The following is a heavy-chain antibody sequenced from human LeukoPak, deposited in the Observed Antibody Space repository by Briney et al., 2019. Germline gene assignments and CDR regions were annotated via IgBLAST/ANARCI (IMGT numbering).Heavy chain of an antibody. D-gene: IGHD2-2*01. J-gene: IGHJ1*01. V-gene: IGHV1-18*04. CDR3: ARDTYCSNTSCRFTQVQH. CDR2: ISAYNGNT. CDR1: GYTFTSYG. Sequence: ASVKVSCKASGYTFTSYGISWVRQAPGQGLEWMGWISAYNGNTNYAQKLQGRVTMTTDTSTSTAYMELRSLRSDDTAVYYCARDTYCSNTSCRFTQVQHWGQGTLVTVSS.